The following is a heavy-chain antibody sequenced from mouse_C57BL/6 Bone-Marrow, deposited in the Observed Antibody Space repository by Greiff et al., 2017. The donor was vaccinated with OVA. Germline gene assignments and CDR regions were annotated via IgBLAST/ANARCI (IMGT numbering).Heavy chain of an antibody. Sequence: QVQLQQPGAELVKPGASVKMSCKASGYTFTSYWITWVKQRPGQGLEWIGDIYPGSGSTNYNEKFKSKATLTVDTSSSTAYMQLSSLTSEDSAVYYCARFTTPYYYAMDYWGQGTSVTVSS. CDR2: IYPGSGST. J-gene: IGHJ4*01. CDR1: GYTFTSYW. D-gene: IGHD1-1*01. V-gene: IGHV1-55*01. CDR3: ARFTTPYYYAMDY.